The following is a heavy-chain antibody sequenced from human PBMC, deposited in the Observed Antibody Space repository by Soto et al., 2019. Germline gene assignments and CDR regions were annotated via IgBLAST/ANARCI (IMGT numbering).Heavy chain of an antibody. J-gene: IGHJ3*01. CDR1: GFTFSSYA. V-gene: IGHV3-23*01. D-gene: IGHD6-6*01. CDR3: AKIHRGSSDYAFDV. Sequence: EVQLLESGGGLVQPGGSQRLSCAASGFTFSSYAMSWVRQGPGKGLEWVTLISGSGGVTDYADSVKGRITVSRDNFKNTTDLELNSLTAGDTAIYYCAKIHRGSSDYAFDVRCQGTVVTVSS. CDR2: ISGSGGVT.